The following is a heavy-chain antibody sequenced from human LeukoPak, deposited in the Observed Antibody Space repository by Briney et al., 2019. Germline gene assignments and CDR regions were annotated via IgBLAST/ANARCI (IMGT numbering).Heavy chain of an antibody. J-gene: IGHJ4*02. D-gene: IGHD6-13*01. V-gene: IGHV5-10-1*01. Sequence: AGGSLRISCKGSGYSFTTYWISCVRQMPGKSQEWMGRIDPSDSYTSCSPSFQGHVTISADKSISTAYLQWSSLKASDTAMYYCARRGRSSHNFDYWGQGTLVTVFS. CDR2: IDPSDSYT. CDR1: GYSFTTYW. CDR3: ARRGRSSHNFDY.